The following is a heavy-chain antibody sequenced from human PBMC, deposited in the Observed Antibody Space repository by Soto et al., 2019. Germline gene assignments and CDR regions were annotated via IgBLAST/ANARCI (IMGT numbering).Heavy chain of an antibody. D-gene: IGHD6-25*01. CDR2: TTAILWAS. CDR3: AAAASSDTGDH. CDR1: GDTLSHYG. Sequence: QVQLVQSGAEVKKPGSSVKVSCKASGDTLSHYGVSWVRQVPGRGLEWMGGTTAILWASEYAQKFQGRMPITSDARTPTSYIDLNSLTSDDTAVYSCAAAASSDTGDHWGQGTLVTVSS. V-gene: IGHV1-69*01. J-gene: IGHJ4*02.